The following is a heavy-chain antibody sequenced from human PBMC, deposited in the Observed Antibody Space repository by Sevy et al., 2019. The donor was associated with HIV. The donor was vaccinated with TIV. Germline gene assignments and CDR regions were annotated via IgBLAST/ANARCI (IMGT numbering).Heavy chain of an antibody. J-gene: IGHJ4*02. D-gene: IGHD3-9*01. CDR1: EFTFSSYW. Sequence: GGSLRLSCAASEFTFSSYWMSWVRQAPGKGLEWVANIKQDESEKYYVDSVKGRFTISRDNAKNSLYLQMNSLRAEDTAVYYCARAFDWLLYYFDYWGQGTLVTVSS. CDR3: ARAFDWLLYYFDY. V-gene: IGHV3-7*03. CDR2: IKQDESEK.